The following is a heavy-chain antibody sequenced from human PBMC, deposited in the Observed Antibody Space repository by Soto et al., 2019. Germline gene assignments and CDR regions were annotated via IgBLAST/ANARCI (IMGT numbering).Heavy chain of an antibody. CDR2: IIPMFGIT. Sequence: QVQLVQSGADVKKPGSSVKVSCKASGATFSSSTFTWVRQAPGQGLEWMGRIIPMFGITNSAQKFQGRLGITADESTNTVFMDRSSLRSDDTAIYYCATGDLTFGGVPNAWGQGTLVTVSS. CDR1: GATFSSST. CDR3: ATGDLTFGGVPNA. J-gene: IGHJ4*02. V-gene: IGHV1-69*02. D-gene: IGHD3-16*01.